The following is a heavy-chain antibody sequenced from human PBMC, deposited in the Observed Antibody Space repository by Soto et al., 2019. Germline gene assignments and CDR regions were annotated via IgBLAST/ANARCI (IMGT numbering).Heavy chain of an antibody. D-gene: IGHD5-12*01. CDR1: GYTFTSYD. J-gene: IGHJ6*02. Sequence: ASVKVSCKASGYTFTSYDINWVRQATGQGLEWMGWMNPNSGNTGYAQKFQGRVTMTRNTSISTAYMELSRLRSDDTAVYYCARDMGYSGYDSTPGYYYGMDGWGQRTTVTVSS. V-gene: IGHV1-8*01. CDR3: ARDMGYSGYDSTPGYYYGMDG. CDR2: MNPNSGNT.